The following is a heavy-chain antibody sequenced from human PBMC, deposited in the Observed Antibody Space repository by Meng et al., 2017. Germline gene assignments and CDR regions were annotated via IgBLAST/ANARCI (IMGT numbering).Heavy chain of an antibody. CDR1: GYTFTSYA. D-gene: IGHD2-21*02. Sequence: QGQVGQQGVEVKKAGASVKVSCKASGYTFTSYAMHWVRQAPGQRLEWMGWINAGNGNTKYSQKFQGRVTITRDTSASTAYMELSSLRSEDTAVYYCARDLGAGVVTAINYWGQGTLVTVSS. J-gene: IGHJ4*02. CDR3: ARDLGAGVVTAINY. CDR2: INAGNGNT. V-gene: IGHV1-3*01.